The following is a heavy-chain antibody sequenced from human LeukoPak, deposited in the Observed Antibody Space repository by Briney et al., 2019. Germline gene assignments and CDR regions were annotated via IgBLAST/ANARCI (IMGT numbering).Heavy chain of an antibody. CDR3: AKDEGAAAAGPFDY. D-gene: IGHD6-13*01. CDR1: GFTFDDYA. J-gene: IGHJ4*02. V-gene: IGHV3-9*01. CDR2: ISWNSGSI. Sequence: GGSLRLSCAASGFTFDDYAMHWVRQAPGKGLEWVSGISWNSGSIGYADSVKGRFTISRDNAKNSLHLQMNSLRAEDTALYYCAKDEGAAAAGPFDYWGQGTLVTVSS.